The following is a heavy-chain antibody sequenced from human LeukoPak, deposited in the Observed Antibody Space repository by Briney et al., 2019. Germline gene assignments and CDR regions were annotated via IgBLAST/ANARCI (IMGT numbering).Heavy chain of an antibody. D-gene: IGHD3-3*01. CDR3: ARTYYDFWSGYYTYYFDY. Sequence: SETLSLTCTVSGGSISGYYWSWIRQPPGKGLEWIGYIYYSGSTNYNPSLKSRVTISVDTSKNQFSLKLSSVTAADTAVYYCARTYYDFWSGYYTYYFDYWGQGTLVTVSS. CDR2: IYYSGST. CDR1: GGSISGYY. J-gene: IGHJ4*02. V-gene: IGHV4-59*08.